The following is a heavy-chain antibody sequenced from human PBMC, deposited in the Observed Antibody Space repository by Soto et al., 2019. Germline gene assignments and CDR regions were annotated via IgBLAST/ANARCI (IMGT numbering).Heavy chain of an antibody. CDR1: GGIGSNYA. V-gene: IGHV1-69*06. CDR2: IVPKFGTA. D-gene: IGHD2-15*01. Sequence: QEHLVQSGAEVQKPGYSVKVSCRASGGIGSNYAISWVRQAPGQGLEWMGGIVPKFGTANYAQSFKGRVTISVDKSTNSVYMELSSLRTQDTAIYFCAREMASGYSRTWFDPWGQGTLVTVSS. CDR3: AREMASGYSRTWFDP. J-gene: IGHJ5*02.